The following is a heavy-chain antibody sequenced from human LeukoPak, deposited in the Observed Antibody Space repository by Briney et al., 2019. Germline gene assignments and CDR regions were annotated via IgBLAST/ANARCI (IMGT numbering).Heavy chain of an antibody. V-gene: IGHV3-23*01. CDR1: GFTFTSYA. D-gene: IGHD6-19*01. Sequence: GGPLRLSCAALGFTFTSYAMSWVGQAPGKALEGVSATSGSGGSTYYADSVRGRSTPSRDNSKNPLYLQMNSLRAEDTAVYYCAKGSSGWQMDFDYWGQGTLVTVSS. J-gene: IGHJ4*02. CDR2: TSGSGGST. CDR3: AKGSSGWQMDFDY.